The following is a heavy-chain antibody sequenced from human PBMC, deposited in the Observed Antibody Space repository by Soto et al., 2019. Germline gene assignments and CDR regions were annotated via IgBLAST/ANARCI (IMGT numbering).Heavy chain of an antibody. CDR2: IGSSSSTI. CDR1: GFTFRTYT. V-gene: IGHV3-48*01. D-gene: IGHD1-26*01. Sequence: EVQLVESGGGLVQPGGSLRLSCAASGFTFRTYTKTWFRWAPGKGLEWVSYIGSSSSTIYSADSVKGRFTISRDNAKNSLYLQMNSLRAEDTAVYYCAREEGLLNWFDPWGQGTLVTVSS. J-gene: IGHJ5*02. CDR3: AREEGLLNWFDP.